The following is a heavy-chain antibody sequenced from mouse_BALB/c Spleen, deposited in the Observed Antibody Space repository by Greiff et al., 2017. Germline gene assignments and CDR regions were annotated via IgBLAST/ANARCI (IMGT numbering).Heavy chain of an antibody. CDR2: ISTYYGDA. D-gene: IGHD2-10*02. V-gene: IGHV1S137*01. CDR3: ARKGYDYDAMDY. CDR1: GYTFTDYA. Sequence: QVHVKQSGAELVRPGVSVKISCKGSGYTFTDYAMHWVKQSHAKSLEWIGVISTYYGDASYNQKFKGKATMTVDKSSSTAYMELARLTSEDSAIYYCARKGYDYDAMDYWGQGTSVTVSS. J-gene: IGHJ4*01.